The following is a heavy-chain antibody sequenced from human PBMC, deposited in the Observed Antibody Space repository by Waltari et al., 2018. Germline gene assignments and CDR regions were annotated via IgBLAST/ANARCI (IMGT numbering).Heavy chain of an antibody. D-gene: IGHD2-15*01. CDR3: AGGVGAEGSSPVFGD. J-gene: IGHJ4*02. Sequence: QVQLVQSGAAVKKPGASVTVSCKASGYTFTGYYLHWVRQAPGQGREGMGRINHTSGGTNLAREFQARVARTWDTSISTAYMELRSLGSDDTAVYYCAGGVGAEGSSPVFGDWGQGTLVTVSS. CDR2: INHTSGGT. CDR1: GYTFTGYY. V-gene: IGHV1-2*06.